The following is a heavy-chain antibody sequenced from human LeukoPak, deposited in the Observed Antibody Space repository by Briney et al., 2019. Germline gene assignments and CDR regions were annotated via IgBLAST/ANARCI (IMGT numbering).Heavy chain of an antibody. V-gene: IGHV1-8*01. CDR3: ARAAGIRPGYIDY. J-gene: IGHJ4*02. Sequence: ASVKVSCKASGYTFTSYDINWVRQATGQGLEWMGWMNPNSGNTCYTQKFQGRVTITRNTSISTAYRELSSLRSEDTAVYYWARAAGIRPGYIDYWGQGTMVTVSS. CDR1: GYTFTSYD. CDR2: MNPNSGNT.